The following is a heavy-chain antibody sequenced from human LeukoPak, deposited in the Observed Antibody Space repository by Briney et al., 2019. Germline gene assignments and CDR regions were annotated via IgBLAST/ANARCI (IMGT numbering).Heavy chain of an antibody. CDR1: GGSFSGYY. Sequence: SETLSLTCAVYGGSFSGYYWSWIRQPPGKGLEWIGEINHSGSTNYNPSLKSRVTISVDTSKNQFSLKLSSVTAADTAVSYCVYDYGELDYWGQGTLVTVSS. CDR3: VYDYGELDY. CDR2: INHSGST. D-gene: IGHD4-17*01. J-gene: IGHJ4*02. V-gene: IGHV4-34*01.